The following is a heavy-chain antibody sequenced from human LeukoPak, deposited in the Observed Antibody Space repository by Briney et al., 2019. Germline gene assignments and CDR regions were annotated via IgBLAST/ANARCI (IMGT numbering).Heavy chain of an antibody. CDR1: GFSFSNYG. Sequence: GGSLRLSCVASGFSFSNYGTHWVRQAPGKGLEWVTFMQYDGSVEFYADSVKGRFTISRDNAKNSLYLQMNSLRAEDTAVYYCARLTGEGFDYWGQGTLVTVSS. J-gene: IGHJ4*02. CDR2: MQYDGSVE. CDR3: ARLTGEGFDY. V-gene: IGHV3-33*08.